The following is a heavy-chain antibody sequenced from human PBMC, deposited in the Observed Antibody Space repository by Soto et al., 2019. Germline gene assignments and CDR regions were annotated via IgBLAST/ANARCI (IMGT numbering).Heavy chain of an antibody. CDR1: GGSISSVDYY. CDR2: XYXSXXT. D-gene: IGHD5-12*01. CDR3: ARVSRVATIA. V-gene: IGHV4-30-4*01. Sequence: PSEPPSPTCTVSGGSISSVDYYWSWIRQPPGXGLXXXGYXYXSXXTXXXPSLKSGVTISVDTSKNQFPLKLSSVNAADTAVYYCARVSRVATIAWGQGTLVTVS. J-gene: IGHJ5*02.